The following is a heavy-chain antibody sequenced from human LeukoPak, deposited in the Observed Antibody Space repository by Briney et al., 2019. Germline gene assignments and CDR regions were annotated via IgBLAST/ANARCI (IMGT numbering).Heavy chain of an antibody. CDR1: GYSFTSYW. CDR3: ARYCSGGSCYSMNLDY. CDR2: IYPGDSDT. Sequence: GESLKTSCKGSGYSFTSYWIGWVRQMPGKGLEWMGIIYPGDSDTRYSPSFQGQVTISADKSISTAYLQWSSLKASDTAMYYCARYCSGGSCYSMNLDYWGQGTLVTVSS. V-gene: IGHV5-51*01. D-gene: IGHD2-15*01. J-gene: IGHJ4*02.